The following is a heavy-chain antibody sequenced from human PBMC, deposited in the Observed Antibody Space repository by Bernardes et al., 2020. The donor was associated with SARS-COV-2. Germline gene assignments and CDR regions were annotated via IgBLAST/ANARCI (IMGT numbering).Heavy chain of an antibody. CDR3: AREGGGSAVVISSNGMDV. CDR2: TNPNSGET. CDR1: GYTFTGYY. D-gene: IGHD2-21*01. Sequence: ASVKVSCKASGYTFTGYYMHWVRQAPGQGLEWMGWTNPNSGETKYAQQFQGRVTMTRDTSIRTTYLDLRRLRSDDTAVYYCAREGGGSAVVISSNGMDVWGQGTTVTVSS. V-gene: IGHV1-2*02. J-gene: IGHJ6*01.